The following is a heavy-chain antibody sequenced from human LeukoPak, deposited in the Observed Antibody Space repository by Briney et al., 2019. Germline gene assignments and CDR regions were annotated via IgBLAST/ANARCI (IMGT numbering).Heavy chain of an antibody. D-gene: IGHD3-9*01. CDR2: INYSGST. CDR3: ARANILTGPNY. V-gene: IGHV4-31*03. CDR1: GGSISSDGYY. Sequence: SETLSLTCTVSGGSISSDGYYWSWLRQHPGKGLEWIGYINYSGSTYYNPSLKSRVTISVDTSKNQFSLNLDSVTAADTAVYYCARANILTGPNYWGQGTLVTVSS. J-gene: IGHJ4*02.